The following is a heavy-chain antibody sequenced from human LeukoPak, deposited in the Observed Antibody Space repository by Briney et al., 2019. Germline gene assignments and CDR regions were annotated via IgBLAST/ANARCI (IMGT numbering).Heavy chain of an antibody. Sequence: GGSLRLSCAASGFTFSSYAMSWVRQAPGKGLEWVSATSGSGGSTYYADSVKGRFTISRDNSKNTLYLQMNSLRAEDTAVYYCAKVTLRTTVIKGVLDYWGQGTLVTVSS. J-gene: IGHJ4*02. CDR2: TSGSGGST. CDR1: GFTFSSYA. CDR3: AKVTLRTTVIKGVLDY. D-gene: IGHD4-23*01. V-gene: IGHV3-23*01.